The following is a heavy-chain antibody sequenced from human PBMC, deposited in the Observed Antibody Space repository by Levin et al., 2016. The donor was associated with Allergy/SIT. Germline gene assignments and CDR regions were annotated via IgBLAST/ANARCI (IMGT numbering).Heavy chain of an antibody. CDR2: IDSDGTTT. V-gene: IGHV3-74*01. J-gene: IGHJ4*02. CDR1: GSTFSTYW. D-gene: IGHD5-24*01. Sequence: GESLKISCAASGSTFSTYWMHWVRQAPGKGLVWVSRIDSDGTTTTYADSVKGRFTISRDNTKNTMYLQMNSLRADDTAVYYCAKGGRLHLTDYWGQGTLVTVSS. CDR3: AKGGRLHLTDY.